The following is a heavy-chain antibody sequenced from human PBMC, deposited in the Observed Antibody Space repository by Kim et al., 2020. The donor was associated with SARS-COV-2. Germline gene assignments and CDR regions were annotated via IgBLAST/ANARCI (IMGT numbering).Heavy chain of an antibody. Sequence: GGSLRLSCAASGFTFSSYTMSWVRQAPGKGLEWVSGISDSGGSTYYADSAKGRFTISRDNSKNTLYLHMNSLRAKDTAVFYCARGGWRSYVDYWGQGTLVTVSS. CDR2: ISDSGGST. J-gene: IGHJ4*02. D-gene: IGHD6-19*01. V-gene: IGHV3-23*01. CDR1: GFTFSSYT. CDR3: ARGGWRSYVDY.